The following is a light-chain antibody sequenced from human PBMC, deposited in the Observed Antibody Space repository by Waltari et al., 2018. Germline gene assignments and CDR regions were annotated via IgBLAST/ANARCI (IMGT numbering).Light chain of an antibody. CDR2: KGI. Sequence: QTVVTQEPSLSVSPGGTVTLTCALSSGSVSSTSYPTWYQQTPGQPPRTLVYKGIRVSSGVPVRFSGSILGNTAALTSTGAQADDESDYYCSMYMGSGVWVFGGGTKLTVL. CDR1: SGSVSSTSY. J-gene: IGLJ3*02. V-gene: IGLV8-61*01. CDR3: SMYMGSGVWV.